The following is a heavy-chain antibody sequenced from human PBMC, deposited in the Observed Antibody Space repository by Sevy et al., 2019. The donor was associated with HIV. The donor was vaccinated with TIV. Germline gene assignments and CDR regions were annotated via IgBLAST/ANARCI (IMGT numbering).Heavy chain of an antibody. CDR2: IIPIFGTA. J-gene: IGHJ3*02. CDR1: GGTFSSYA. D-gene: IGHD3-16*02. Sequence: ASVKVSCKASGGTFSSYAISWVRQAPGQGLEWTGGIIPIFGTANYAQKFQGRVTITADESTSTAYMELSSLRSEDTAVYYCASDVSDNAFDIWGQGTMVTVSS. V-gene: IGHV1-69*13. CDR3: ASDVSDNAFDI.